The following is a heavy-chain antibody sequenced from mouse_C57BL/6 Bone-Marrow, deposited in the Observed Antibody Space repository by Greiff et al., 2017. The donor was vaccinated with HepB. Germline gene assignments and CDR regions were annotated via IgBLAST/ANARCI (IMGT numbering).Heavy chain of an antibody. D-gene: IGHD3-2*02. Sequence: QVQLQQPGAELVMPGASVKLSCKASGYTFTSYWMHWVKQRPGQGLEWIGEIDPSDSYTNYNQTFNGKSTLTVDKSSSTAYMQLSSLTSEDSAVYYCARASSGHYFDYWGQGTTLTVSS. V-gene: IGHV1-69*01. CDR1: GYTFTSYW. J-gene: IGHJ2*01. CDR3: ARASSGHYFDY. CDR2: IDPSDSYT.